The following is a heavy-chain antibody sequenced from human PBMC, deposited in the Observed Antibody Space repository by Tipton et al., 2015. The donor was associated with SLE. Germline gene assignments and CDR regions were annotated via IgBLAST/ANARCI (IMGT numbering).Heavy chain of an antibody. Sequence: SLRLSCAASGFTFDDYAMYWVRQPPGKGLEWVSHISWNGDVKTYGDSVKGRFTVSRDNDNNSLFLQMDSLREEDTALYYCAKDKELGVGHDVFDVWGQGTIVIVAS. D-gene: IGHD3-16*01. J-gene: IGHJ3*01. CDR2: ISWNGDVK. V-gene: IGHV3-9*01. CDR3: AKDKELGVGHDVFDV. CDR1: GFTFDDYA.